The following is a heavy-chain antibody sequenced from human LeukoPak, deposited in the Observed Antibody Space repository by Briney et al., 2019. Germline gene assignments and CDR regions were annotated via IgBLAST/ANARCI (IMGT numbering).Heavy chain of an antibody. Sequence: GGSLRLSCAASGITLSDHYMSWIRQAPGKGPEWVSYITTGGRTMYYADSVRGRFTISGDNAKNSLYLQMNSLRADDTAVYFCARIHRSNWFDPWGQGTLVNVSS. D-gene: IGHD5-18*01. J-gene: IGHJ5*02. CDR2: ITTGGRTM. CDR1: GITLSDHY. V-gene: IGHV3-11*01. CDR3: ARIHRSNWFDP.